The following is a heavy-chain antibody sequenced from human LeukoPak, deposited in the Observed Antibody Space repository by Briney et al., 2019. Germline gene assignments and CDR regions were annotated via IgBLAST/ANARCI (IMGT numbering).Heavy chain of an antibody. CDR2: ISGSAGNT. Sequence: GGSLRLSCAASGFTFSSYAMSWVRRAPGKGLEWVSGISGSAGNTYYADSVKGRFTISRDNSKNTLYLQMNSLGAEDTAVYYCAKDIGVWSGLFDSWGQGTPVTVSS. J-gene: IGHJ4*02. D-gene: IGHD3-3*01. V-gene: IGHV3-23*01. CDR3: AKDIGVWSGLFDS. CDR1: GFTFSSYA.